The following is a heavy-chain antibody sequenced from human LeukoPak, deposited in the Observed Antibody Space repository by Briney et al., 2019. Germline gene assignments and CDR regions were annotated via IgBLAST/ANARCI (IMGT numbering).Heavy chain of an antibody. CDR2: TSSSSRDI. J-gene: IGHJ4*02. V-gene: IGHV3-21*04. D-gene: IGHD6-19*01. CDR1: GFTFSSYT. Sequence: PGGSLRLSCAASGFTFSSYTMNWVRQAPGKGLEWVAATSSSSRDIFYADSVKGRFSISRDNTQNSLSLQMNSLRAEDTAVYYCAKVPLRSGWKVFDYWGQGTLVTVSS. CDR3: AKVPLRSGWKVFDY.